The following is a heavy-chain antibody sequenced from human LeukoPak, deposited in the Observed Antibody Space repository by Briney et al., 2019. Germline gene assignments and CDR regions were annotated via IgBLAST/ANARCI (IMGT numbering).Heavy chain of an antibody. D-gene: IGHD1-26*01. CDR2: IYTSGSN. V-gene: IGHV4-4*07. CDR1: GGSISSYY. CDR3: ARDHSGSYFDY. Sequence: SETLSLTCTASGGSISSYYWSWVRQPAGKGLEWIGRIYTSGSNNYNPSLMNRVTMSVDTSKNQFSLKLSSGTAADTAVYYCARDHSGSYFDYWGQGTLVTVSS. J-gene: IGHJ4*02.